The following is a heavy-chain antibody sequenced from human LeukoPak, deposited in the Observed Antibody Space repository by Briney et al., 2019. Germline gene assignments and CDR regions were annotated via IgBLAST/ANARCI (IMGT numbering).Heavy chain of an antibody. J-gene: IGHJ6*03. CDR3: ARDPYTVTSYYYYMDV. CDR2: IKQDGSEK. D-gene: IGHD4-17*01. CDR1: GFTFTRYE. V-gene: IGHV3-7*01. Sequence: GGSLRLSCAASGFTFTRYEMNWVRQAPGKGLEWVANIKQDGSEKYYVDSVKGRFTISRDNAKNSLYLQMNSLRAEDTAVYYCARDPYTVTSYYYYMDVWGKGTTVTVSS.